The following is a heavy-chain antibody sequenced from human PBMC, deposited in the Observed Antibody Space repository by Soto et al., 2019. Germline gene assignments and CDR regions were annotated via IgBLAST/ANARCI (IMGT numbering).Heavy chain of an antibody. J-gene: IGHJ4*02. CDR3: AIDQGDASNTFDL. Sequence: EVRLSESGGGLVQPGGSLRLSCAASEFTFSRYAMIWVRQAPGKGLEWVSIIRGSGDSTFYADSVKGRFTVSRDNSENPLYIHMHSLSAEYTAFYYCAIDQGDASNTFDLWGQGTLVTVSS. CDR1: EFTFSRYA. V-gene: IGHV3-23*01. D-gene: IGHD1-26*01. CDR2: IRGSGDST.